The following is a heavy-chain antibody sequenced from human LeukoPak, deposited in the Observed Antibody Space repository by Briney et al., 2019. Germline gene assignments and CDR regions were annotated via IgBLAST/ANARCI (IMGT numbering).Heavy chain of an antibody. CDR1: GFTFSNYA. D-gene: IGHD5-12*01. V-gene: IGHV3-23*01. J-gene: IGHJ4*02. CDR3: AKDGREWPRSLDY. CDR2: ISGSGGST. Sequence: GGSLRLSCVASGFTFSNYAVSWVRQAPGKGLEWVSGISGSGGSTYYADSVKGRFTISRDNSKNTLYLQMNSLRAEDTAVYYCAKDGREWPRSLDYWGQGTLVTVSS.